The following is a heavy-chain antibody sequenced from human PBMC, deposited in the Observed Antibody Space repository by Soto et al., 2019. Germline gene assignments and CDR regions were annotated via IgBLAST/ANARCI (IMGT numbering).Heavy chain of an antibody. V-gene: IGHV4-34*01. CDR1: GGSFSNYY. CDR2: INHNGST. CDR3: GRGRGYSNAWGSYYSGMDV. D-gene: IGHD6-19*01. Sequence: QVQLQQWGAGLLKPSETLSLTCAIYGGSFSNYYWNWIRQPPGKGLEWMGKINHNGSTNYSTSLKSRLTISVDTSKNQFSLKLISVTAADTAVYFCGRGRGYSNAWGSYYSGMDVWGQGTTVTVSS. J-gene: IGHJ6*02.